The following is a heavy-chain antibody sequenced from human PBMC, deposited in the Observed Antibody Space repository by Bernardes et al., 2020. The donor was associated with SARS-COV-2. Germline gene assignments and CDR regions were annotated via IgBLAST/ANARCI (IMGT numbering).Heavy chain of an antibody. V-gene: IGHV3-30*18. J-gene: IGHJ4*02. Sequence: GGSLRLSCAASGFSFSMSGMHWVRQAPGKGLEWVAGLSYNGNTQYYADSVRGRFSISRDTPGNMLYLQMNSLSTEDTAVYYCAKALFVKTPCDCWGQGTLVTVSS. CDR3: AKALFVKTPCDC. CDR1: GFSFSMSG. CDR2: LSYNGNTQ. D-gene: IGHD3-10*02.